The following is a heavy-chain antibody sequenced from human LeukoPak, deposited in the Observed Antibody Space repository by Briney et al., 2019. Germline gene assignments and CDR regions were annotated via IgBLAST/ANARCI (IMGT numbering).Heavy chain of an antibody. CDR3: RTDRYGDYGDYIDY. J-gene: IGHJ4*02. V-gene: IGHV1-2*02. Sequence: ASVKVSCKASGYTFTGYYMHWVRQAPGQGLEWMGWINPNSGGTNYAQKFQGRVTMTRDTSISTAYMELSRLRSDDTAVYYCRTDRYGDYGDYIDYWGQGSLVSVSS. D-gene: IGHD4-17*01. CDR1: GYTFTGYY. CDR2: INPNSGGT.